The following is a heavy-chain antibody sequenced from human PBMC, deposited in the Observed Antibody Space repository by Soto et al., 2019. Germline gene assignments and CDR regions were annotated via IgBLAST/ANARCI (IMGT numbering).Heavy chain of an antibody. V-gene: IGHV4-39*01. J-gene: IGHJ4*02. CDR3: ASHAYSGWRHFEY. CDR2: IYDRGST. CDR1: GGSISSSSYY. D-gene: IGHD6-19*01. Sequence: PSETLSLTCTVSGGSISSSSYYWGWIRQPPGQGLEWIGSIYDRGSTYYNPSPKSRVTISVDRYKNQFSVKLSSVTAAVTAGYFGASHAYSGWRHFEYWGQGTLVTV.